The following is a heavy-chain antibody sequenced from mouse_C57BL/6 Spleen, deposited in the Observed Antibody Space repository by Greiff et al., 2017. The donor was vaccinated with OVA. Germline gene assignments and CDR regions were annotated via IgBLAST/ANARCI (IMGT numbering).Heavy chain of an antibody. CDR2: INPSSGYT. CDR3: ARLGYHGPWFAY. D-gene: IGHD1-1*01. V-gene: IGHV1-7*01. CDR1: GYTFTSYW. Sequence: QVQLKESGAELAKPGASVKLSCKASGYTFTSYWMHWVKQRPGQGLEWIGYINPSSGYTKYNQKFKDKAPLTADKSSSTADMQLSSLTYEDSAVYYCARLGYHGPWFAYWGQGTLVTVSA. J-gene: IGHJ3*01.